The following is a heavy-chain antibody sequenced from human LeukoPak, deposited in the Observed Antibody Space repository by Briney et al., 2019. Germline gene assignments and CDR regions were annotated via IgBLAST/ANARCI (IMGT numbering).Heavy chain of an antibody. J-gene: IGHJ5*02. Sequence: SETLSLTCTVSGGSISTYYWSWIRQPAGKGREWIGRIYTSGTTYYNPSLKSRVTMSVDTSKNQFSLKLSSVTAADTAVYYCARLTGYSSESWFDPWGQGTLVTVSS. V-gene: IGHV4-4*07. D-gene: IGHD3-9*01. CDR1: GGSISTYY. CDR3: ARLTGYSSESWFDP. CDR2: IYTSGTT.